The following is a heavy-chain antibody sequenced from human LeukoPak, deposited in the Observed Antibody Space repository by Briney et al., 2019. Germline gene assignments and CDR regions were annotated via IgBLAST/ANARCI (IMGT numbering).Heavy chain of an antibody. CDR2: IIPIFGTA. CDR1: GGTFSSYA. J-gene: IGHJ4*02. CDR3: ARRYGDYGDY. V-gene: IGHV1-69*13. D-gene: IGHD4-17*01. Sequence: ASVNVSCTASGGTFSSYAISWVRQAPGQGLEWMGGIIPIFGTANYAQKFQGRVTITADESTSTAYMELSSLRSEDTAVYYCARRYGDYGDYWGQGTLVTVSS.